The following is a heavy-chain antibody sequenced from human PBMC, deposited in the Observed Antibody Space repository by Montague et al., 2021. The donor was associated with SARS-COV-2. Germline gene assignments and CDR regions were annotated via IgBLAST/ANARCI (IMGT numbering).Heavy chain of an antibody. CDR3: ARGYQLRFLEWSSRQSTFDY. CDR2: INHSGST. D-gene: IGHD3-3*01. J-gene: IGHJ4*02. CDR1: GGSFSGYY. V-gene: IGHV4-34*01. Sequence: SETLSFTCAVYGGSFSGYYWSWIRQPPGKGLEWIGEINHSGSTNYNPSLKSRVTISVDTSKNQFSLKLSSVTAADTAVYYCARGYQLRFLEWSSRQSTFDYWGQGTLVTVSS.